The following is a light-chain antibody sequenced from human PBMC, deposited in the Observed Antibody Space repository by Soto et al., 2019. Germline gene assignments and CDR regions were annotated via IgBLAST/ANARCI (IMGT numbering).Light chain of an antibody. V-gene: IGLV3-1*01. Sequence: SYELTQPVSVSVSPGQTASITCSGDKLGDKYVCWYQQKPGQSPVLVIYQDNKRPSGIPERFSGSNSGNTATLTISGTQAMDEADYYCQAWDSSTVVFGGGTNVTVL. CDR2: QDN. CDR3: QAWDSSTVV. CDR1: KLGDKY. J-gene: IGLJ2*01.